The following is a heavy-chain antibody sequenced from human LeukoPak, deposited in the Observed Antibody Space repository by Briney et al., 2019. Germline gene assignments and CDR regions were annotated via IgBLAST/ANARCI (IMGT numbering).Heavy chain of an antibody. D-gene: IGHD1-26*01. CDR2: INHSGST. CDR1: GGSFSGYY. V-gene: IGHV4-34*01. Sequence: TSETLSLTCVVYGGSFSGYYWSWIRQPPGKGLEWIGEINHSGSTNYNPSLKSRVTISVDTSKNQFSLKLSSVTAADTAVYYCARGESGSPGYAFDIWGQGTMVTVSS. CDR3: ARGESGSPGYAFDI. J-gene: IGHJ3*02.